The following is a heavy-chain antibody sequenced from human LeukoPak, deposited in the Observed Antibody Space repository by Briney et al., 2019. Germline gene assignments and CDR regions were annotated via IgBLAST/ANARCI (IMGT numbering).Heavy chain of an antibody. CDR1: GFTFSSYD. CDR2: IRGSGGST. D-gene: IGHD2-21*02. CDR3: AKESLEVAYCGVDCSYYFDY. J-gene: IGHJ4*02. Sequence: PGGSLRLSCAASGFTFSSYDMTWVRQAPGKGLEWVSSIRGSGGSTYYADSVKGRFTISRDNSKKTLFLQMNSLRAEDTAVYYCAKESLEVAYCGVDCSYYFDYWGQGTLVTVSS. V-gene: IGHV3-23*01.